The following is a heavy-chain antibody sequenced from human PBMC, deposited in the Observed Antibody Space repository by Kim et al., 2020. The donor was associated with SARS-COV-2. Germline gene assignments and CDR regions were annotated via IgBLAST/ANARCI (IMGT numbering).Heavy chain of an antibody. D-gene: IGHD3-16*01. Sequence: LKSRVTISVDTSKNQFSLKLSSVTAADTAVYYCARVGITFGGSYYYGMDVWGQGTTVTVSS. J-gene: IGHJ6*02. V-gene: IGHV4-59*01. CDR3: ARVGITFGGSYYYGMDV.